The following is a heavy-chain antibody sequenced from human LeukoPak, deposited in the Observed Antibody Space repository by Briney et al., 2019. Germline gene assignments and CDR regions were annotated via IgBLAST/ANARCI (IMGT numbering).Heavy chain of an antibody. CDR3: ARDGQDYGDYDYYYGMDV. D-gene: IGHD4-17*01. J-gene: IGHJ6*04. CDR1: GGSVSGGSYY. V-gene: IGHV4-61*01. CDR2: IYYSGST. Sequence: SETLSLTCTVSGGSVSGGSYYWTWIRQPPGKGLEWIGYIYYSGSTNYNPSLKSRVTISVATSKNQFSLKLSSVTAADTAVYYCARDGQDYGDYDYYYGMDVWGKGTTVTVSS.